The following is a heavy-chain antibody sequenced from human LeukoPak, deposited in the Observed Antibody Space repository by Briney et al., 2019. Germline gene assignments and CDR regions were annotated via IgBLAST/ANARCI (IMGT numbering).Heavy chain of an antibody. D-gene: IGHD5-12*01. CDR3: ARDFYLYTGYGRSFDY. CDR1: GYTFTDYG. CDR2: ISAYNGDT. V-gene: IGHV1-18*01. J-gene: IGHJ4*02. Sequence: WASVKVSCKASGYTFTDYGISWVRHAPGQGLEWMGWISAYNGDTYYTQKLQGRVTMTTDTSTSTAYMELRSLRSDDTALYYCARDFYLYTGYGRSFDYWGQGTLVTVSS.